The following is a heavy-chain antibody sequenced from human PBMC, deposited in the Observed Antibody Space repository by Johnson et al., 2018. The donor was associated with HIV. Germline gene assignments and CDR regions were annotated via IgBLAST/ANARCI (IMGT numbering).Heavy chain of an antibody. V-gene: IGHV3-64*01. Sequence: VQLVESGGGLVQPGGSLRLSCAASGFTFSNYAMHWVRQAPGKGLDYVSGISTNGGSTYYANSVKGRFTISRDNAKNSLYLQMNSLRAEDTALYYCAKDSSSWTRGAFDIWGQGTMVTVSS. J-gene: IGHJ3*02. CDR1: GFTFSNYA. CDR3: AKDSSSWTRGAFDI. CDR2: ISTNGGST. D-gene: IGHD6-13*01.